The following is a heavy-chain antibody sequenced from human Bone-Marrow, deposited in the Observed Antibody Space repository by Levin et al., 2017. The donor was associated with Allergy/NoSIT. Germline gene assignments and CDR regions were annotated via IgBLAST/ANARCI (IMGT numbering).Heavy chain of an antibody. Sequence: SETLSLTCAVYGGSFSGYYWSWIRQLPGKGLEWIGEINHSGSTNYNPSLKSRVTISVDTSKNQFSLKLSSVTAADTAVYYCARAEPVAGSDYWGQGTLVTVSS. CDR3: ARAEPVAGSDY. CDR1: GGSFSGYY. V-gene: IGHV4-34*01. J-gene: IGHJ4*02. D-gene: IGHD1-14*01. CDR2: INHSGST.